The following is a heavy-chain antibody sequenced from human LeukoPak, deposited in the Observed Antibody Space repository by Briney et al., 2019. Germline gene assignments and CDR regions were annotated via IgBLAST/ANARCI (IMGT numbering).Heavy chain of an antibody. CDR1: GGSISSYY. J-gene: IGHJ4*02. CDR3: ARSDPRRAARQYYFDY. D-gene: IGHD6-6*01. Sequence: SETLSLTCTVSGGSISSYYWSWIRQPPGKGLEWIGYIYYSGSTNYNPSLKSRVTISVDTSKNQFSLKLSSVTAADTAVYYCARSDPRRAARQYYFDYWGQGTLVTVSS. V-gene: IGHV4-59*01. CDR2: IYYSGST.